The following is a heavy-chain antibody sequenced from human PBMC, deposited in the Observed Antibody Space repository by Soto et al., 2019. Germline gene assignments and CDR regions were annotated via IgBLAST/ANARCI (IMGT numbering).Heavy chain of an antibody. V-gene: IGHV4-30-4*01. CDR2: IYYSGST. CDR1: GGSISSCDYY. CDR3: AREVVLMVYAREGWFDP. Sequence: SETLSLTCTVSGGSISSCDYYWSWIRQPPGKGLEWIGYIYYSGSTYYNPSLKSRVTISVDTSKNQFSLKLSSVTAADTAVYYCAREVVLMVYAREGWFDPWGQGTLVTVSS. J-gene: IGHJ5*02. D-gene: IGHD2-8*01.